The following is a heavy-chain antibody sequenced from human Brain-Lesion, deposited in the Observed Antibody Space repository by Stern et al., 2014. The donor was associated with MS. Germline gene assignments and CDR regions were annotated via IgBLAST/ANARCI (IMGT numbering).Heavy chain of an antibody. CDR1: GYIFTGYY. CDR2: INPNTGGT. D-gene: IGHD3-3*01. V-gene: IGHV1-2*02. Sequence: VQLLESEAEVKKPGASVKVSCKTSGYIFTGYYIHWVRQAPGQGLAWMAWINPNTGGTKYAQKFQGRVTMSRDTSISTAYVELSSLTSDDTAVYYCARDQRGITIFGVVTDYYYLGMDVWGQGTTVTVSS. CDR3: ARDQRGITIFGVVTDYYYLGMDV. J-gene: IGHJ6*02.